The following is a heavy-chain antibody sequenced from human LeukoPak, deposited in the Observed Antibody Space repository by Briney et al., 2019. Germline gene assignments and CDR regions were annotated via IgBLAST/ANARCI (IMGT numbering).Heavy chain of an antibody. CDR2: IKSKTDGCTT. Sequence: GESLRLSCAAAGFTFSNAWMSWVRQAPGKGLEWVGRIKSKTDGCTTDYAAPVKGRFTISRDDSKNTLYLQMNSLKTEDTAVYYCTTRGLGYCSSTSCYQKRRYSDYCGQGTLVTVSS. CDR3: TTRGLGYCSSTSCYQKRRYSDY. CDR1: GFTFSNAW. J-gene: IGHJ4*02. V-gene: IGHV3-15*01. D-gene: IGHD2-2*01.